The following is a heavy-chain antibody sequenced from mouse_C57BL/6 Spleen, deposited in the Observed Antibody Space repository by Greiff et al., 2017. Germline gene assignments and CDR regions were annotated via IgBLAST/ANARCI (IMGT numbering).Heavy chain of an antibody. D-gene: IGHD2-3*01. CDR2: IRNKANGYTT. J-gene: IGHJ3*01. Sequence: EVKLVESGGGLVQPGASLRLSCAASGFTFTDYYMSWVRQPPGKAPEWLPLIRNKANGYTTEYTASVKGRFTISRDNSQNILYLQMNTLRAEDSATYYCVKATIYDGYFFAYWGQGTLVTVSA. CDR1: GFTFTDYY. CDR3: VKATIYDGYFFAY. V-gene: IGHV7-4*01.